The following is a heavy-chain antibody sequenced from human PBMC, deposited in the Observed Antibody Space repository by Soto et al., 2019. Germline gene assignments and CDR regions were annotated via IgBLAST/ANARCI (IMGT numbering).Heavy chain of an antibody. V-gene: IGHV3-20*04. CDR1: GFTFDDYG. CDR2: INWNGGST. CDR3: AKEFSQGRTAATVDY. J-gene: IGHJ4*02. Sequence: PGGSLRLSCAASGFTFDDYGMSWVRQAPGKGLEWVSGINWNGGSTGYADSVKGRFTTSRDNAKNSLYLQMNSLRAEDTAVYYCAKEFSQGRTAATVDYWGQGTLVTVSS. D-gene: IGHD2-15*01.